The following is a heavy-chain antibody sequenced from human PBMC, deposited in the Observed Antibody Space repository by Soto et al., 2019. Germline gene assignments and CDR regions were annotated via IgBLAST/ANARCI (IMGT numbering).Heavy chain of an antibody. Sequence: QVQLQESVPGLVKPSETLSLTCTVSGGSISSYYWSWIRQPPGKGLEWIGYIYYSGSTNYNPSLKSLVAISVAPSENQVSMKLRSVTAADTAVYYCARLWGWFGDYWGPGTLVTVSS. CDR1: GGSISSYY. V-gene: IGHV4-59*08. J-gene: IGHJ4*02. D-gene: IGHD3-10*01. CDR3: ARLWGWFGDY. CDR2: IYYSGST.